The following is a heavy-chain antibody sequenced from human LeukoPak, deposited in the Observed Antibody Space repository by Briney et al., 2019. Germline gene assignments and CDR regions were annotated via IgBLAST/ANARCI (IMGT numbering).Heavy chain of an antibody. D-gene: IGHD2-15*01. CDR2: INHSGST. Sequence: PSETLSLTCAVYGGSFSGYYWSWIRQPPGKGLEWIGEINHSGSTNYNPSLKSRVTISVDTSKNQFSLKLSSVTAADTAVYYCARASASSYFPFDYWGQGTLVTVSS. CDR1: GGSFSGYY. J-gene: IGHJ4*02. V-gene: IGHV4-34*01. CDR3: ARASASSYFPFDY.